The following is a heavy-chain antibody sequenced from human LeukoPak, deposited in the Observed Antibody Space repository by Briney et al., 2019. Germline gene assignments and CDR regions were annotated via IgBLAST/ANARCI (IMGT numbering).Heavy chain of an antibody. D-gene: IGHD3-9*01. CDR3: ARGLNVLRYFDWLLSEGPGPRDGMDV. CDR2: MNPNSGNT. V-gene: IGHV1-8*01. Sequence: ASVKVSCKASGYTFTSYDINWVRQATGQGLAWMGWMNPNSGNTGYAQKFQGRVTMTRNTSISTAYMELSSLRSEDTAVYYCARGLNVLRYFDWLLSEGPGPRDGMDVWGQGTTVTVSS. CDR1: GYTFTSYD. J-gene: IGHJ6*02.